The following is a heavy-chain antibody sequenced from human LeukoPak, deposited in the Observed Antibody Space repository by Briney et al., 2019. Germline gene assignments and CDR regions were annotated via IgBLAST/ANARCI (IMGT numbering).Heavy chain of an antibody. Sequence: GGSLRLSCAASGFTFNIYSINWVRQAPGKGLEWVSAISGSGGSTYYADSVKGRFTISRDNSKNTLYLQMNSLRAEDTAVYYYAKGITKTYGDYYFDYWGQGTLVTVSS. CDR3: AKGITKTYGDYYFDY. CDR2: ISGSGGST. D-gene: IGHD4-17*01. J-gene: IGHJ4*02. CDR1: GFTFNIYS. V-gene: IGHV3-23*01.